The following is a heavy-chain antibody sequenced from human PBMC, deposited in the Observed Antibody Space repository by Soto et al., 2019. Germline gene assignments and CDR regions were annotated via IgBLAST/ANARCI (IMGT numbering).Heavy chain of an antibody. CDR3: ASRKSSPYFDY. J-gene: IGHJ4*02. D-gene: IGHD3-10*01. CDR2: IYYSGST. Sequence: PSETLSLTCPVSGGSISSGGYYWSWIRQPPGKGLEWIGYIYYSGSTYYNPSLKSRVTISVDTSKNQFSLKLSSVTAADTAVYYCASRKSSPYFDYWGQGTLVTVSS. V-gene: IGHV4-30-4*08. CDR1: GGSISSGGYY.